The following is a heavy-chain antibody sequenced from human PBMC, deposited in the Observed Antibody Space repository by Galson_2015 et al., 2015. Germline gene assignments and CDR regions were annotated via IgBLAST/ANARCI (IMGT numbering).Heavy chain of an antibody. J-gene: IGHJ5*02. CDR3: AKVDSSSWSDGWFDP. Sequence: SVKVSCKASGYTFTGYYMHWVRQAPGQGLEWMGWINPNSGGTDYAQKFQGWVTMTRDTSIGTAYMELSRLRSDDTAVYYCAKVDSSSWSDGWFDPWGQGTLVTVSS. D-gene: IGHD6-13*01. CDR2: INPNSGGT. V-gene: IGHV1-2*04. CDR1: GYTFTGYY.